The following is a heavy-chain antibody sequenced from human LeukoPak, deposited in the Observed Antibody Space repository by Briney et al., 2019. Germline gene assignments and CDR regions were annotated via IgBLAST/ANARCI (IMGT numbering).Heavy chain of an antibody. V-gene: IGHV4-39*01. D-gene: IGHD2-2*01. J-gene: IGHJ4*02. CDR2: IYYSGST. CDR1: GASISSSTYY. CDR3: ATRAYCSSSSCFDY. Sequence: SETLSLTCTVSGASISSSTYYWGWLRQPPGKGLEWIGSIYYSGSTYYNLALKSRVTISVDTSKNQFSLKLSSVTAADTAVYYCATRAYCSSSSCFDYWGQGTLVTISS.